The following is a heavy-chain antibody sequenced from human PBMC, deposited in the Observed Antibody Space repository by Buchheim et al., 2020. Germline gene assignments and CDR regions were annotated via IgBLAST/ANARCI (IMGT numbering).Heavy chain of an antibody. CDR1: GFTFSSYW. J-gene: IGHJ5*02. V-gene: IGHV3-7*01. Sequence: EVQLVESGGGLVQPGGSLRLSCAASGFTFSSYWMSWVRQAPGTGLEWVANIKQDGSEKYYVDSVKGRFPISRDNAKNSLYLQMNSLRAEDTAVYYCASCSYCSGGSCYRTDWFDPWGQGTL. D-gene: IGHD2-15*01. CDR2: IKQDGSEK. CDR3: ASCSYCSGGSCYRTDWFDP.